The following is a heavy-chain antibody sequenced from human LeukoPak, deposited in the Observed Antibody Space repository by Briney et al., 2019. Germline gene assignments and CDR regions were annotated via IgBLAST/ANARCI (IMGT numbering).Heavy chain of an antibody. CDR1: GGTFSSYA. CDR3: ASSIAAHYYYYGMDV. V-gene: IGHV1-69*04. D-gene: IGHD6-6*01. J-gene: IGHJ6*02. CDR2: IIPILGIA. Sequence: SVKVSCKASGGTFSSYAISWVRRAPGQGLEWMGRIIPILGIANYAQKFQGRVTITADKSTSTAYMELSSLRSEDTAVYYCASSIAAHYYYYGMDVWGQGTTVTVSS.